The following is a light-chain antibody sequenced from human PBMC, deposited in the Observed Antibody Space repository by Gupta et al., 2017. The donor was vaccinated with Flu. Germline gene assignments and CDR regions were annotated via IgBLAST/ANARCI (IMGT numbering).Light chain of an antibody. V-gene: IGKV3-11*01. CDR1: QNVYKY. CDR3: RQRNNCPRT. Sequence: EITLTQSPATLSLSPGEGATLSCRASQNVYKYLSWYQQKPGQAPRLLIYDASTRATGIPARFSGSGSGTDFTLTVSNLEPEDFAVYYCRQRNNCPRTFGQGTKVEIK. J-gene: IGKJ1*01. CDR2: DAS.